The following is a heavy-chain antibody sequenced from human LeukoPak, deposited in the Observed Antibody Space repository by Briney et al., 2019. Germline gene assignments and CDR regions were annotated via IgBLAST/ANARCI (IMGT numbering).Heavy chain of an antibody. Sequence: GGSLRLSCAASGFTVSNNYMSWVRQAPGKGLEWVSVIYSGGSTYYADSVKGRFTISRDNSKNTLYLQMNSLRAEDTAVYYCARVLSGSYRVLDYWGQGTLVTVSS. D-gene: IGHD1-26*01. CDR3: ARVLSGSYRVLDY. CDR1: GFTVSNNY. V-gene: IGHV3-53*01. J-gene: IGHJ4*02. CDR2: IYSGGST.